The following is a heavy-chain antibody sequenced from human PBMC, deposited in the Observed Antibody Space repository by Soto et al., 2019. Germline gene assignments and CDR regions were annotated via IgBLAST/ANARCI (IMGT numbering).Heavy chain of an antibody. V-gene: IGHV4-31*03. CDR3: VRVHNWDTKCYADV. Sequence: QVQLQESGPGLVKPSQSLSLTCTVTGASINIEGYYWSWIRQHPVKGLEWIGYIYYTGSTFSNPALGSRVSISQDASQNQFSLQLTSVTAADTAVYFRVRVHNWDTKCYADVWGKGTTVTVSS. J-gene: IGHJ6*03. D-gene: IGHD2-2*01. CDR2: IYYTGST. CDR1: GASINIEGYY.